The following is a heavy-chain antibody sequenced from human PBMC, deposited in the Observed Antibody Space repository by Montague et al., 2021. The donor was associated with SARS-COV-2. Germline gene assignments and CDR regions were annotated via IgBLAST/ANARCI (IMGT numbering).Heavy chain of an antibody. CDR1: GGSSSDSH. J-gene: IGHJ4*02. V-gene: IGHV4-34*01. Sequence: SETLSLTCAVYGGSSSDSHWSWLRQPPGKGLEWIGEINQSGSTKYNPSLKSRVTISVDTSKNQFSLKLSSLTAADTAVYYCARGQSGITMIVVAILGVVFYCDNWGQGTLVTVSS. CDR2: INQSGST. CDR3: ARGQSGITMIVVAILGVVFYCDN. D-gene: IGHD3-22*01.